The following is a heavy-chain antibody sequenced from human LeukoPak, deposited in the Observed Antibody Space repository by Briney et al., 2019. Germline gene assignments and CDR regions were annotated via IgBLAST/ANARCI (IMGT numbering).Heavy chain of an antibody. CDR2: ISSYSHYL. J-gene: IGHJ5*02. D-gene: IGHD2-21*02. Sequence: SGGSLRLSCVDSGFIFSFYTMNWVRQAPRQGLEWVSSISSYSHYLYYADSVKGRFTISRDNAKNSVYLEMNSLRAEDTAVYFCARDLRPDVPTAPTPDSWGQGTLVTVSS. V-gene: IGHV3-21*06. CDR1: GFIFSFYT. CDR3: ARDLRPDVPTAPTPDS.